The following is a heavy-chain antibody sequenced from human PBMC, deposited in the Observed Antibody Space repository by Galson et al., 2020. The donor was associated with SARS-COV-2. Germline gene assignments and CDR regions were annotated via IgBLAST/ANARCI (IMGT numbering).Heavy chain of an antibody. V-gene: IGHV1-18*01. CDR1: GYTFTSYG. Sequence: ASVKVSCKASGYTFTSYGISWVRQAPGQGLEWMGWISAYNGNTNYAQKLQGRVTMTTDTSTSTAYMELRSLRSDDTAVYYCARGRAGGDYLPGGEDAFDIWGQGTMVTVSS. J-gene: IGHJ3*02. CDR3: ARGRAGGDYLPGGEDAFDI. D-gene: IGHD4-17*01. CDR2: ISAYNGNT.